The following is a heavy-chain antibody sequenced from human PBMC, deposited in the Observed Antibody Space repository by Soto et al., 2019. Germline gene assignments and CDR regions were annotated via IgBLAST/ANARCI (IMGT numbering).Heavy chain of an antibody. V-gene: IGHV4-4*07. CDR3: ARDALYYYDSSGFNWFDP. Sequence: KTSETLSLTCTVSGGSISSYYWSWIRQPAGKGLEWIGRIYTSGSTNYNPSLKSRVTMSVDTSKNQFSLKLSSVTAADTAVYYCARDALYYYDSSGFNWFDPWGQGTLVTVSS. CDR2: IYTSGST. CDR1: GGSISSYY. D-gene: IGHD3-22*01. J-gene: IGHJ5*02.